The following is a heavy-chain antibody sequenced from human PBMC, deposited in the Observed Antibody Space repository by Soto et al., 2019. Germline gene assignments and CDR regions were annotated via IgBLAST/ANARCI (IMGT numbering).Heavy chain of an antibody. J-gene: IGHJ4*02. CDR1: GFTFSSYE. Sequence: PGGSLRLSCAASGFTFSSYEMNWVRQAPGKGLEWVSYISSSGSTIYYADSVKGRFTISRDNAKNSLYLQMNSLRAEDTAVYYCARPGSGSYYEGYFDYWGQGTLVTVSS. CDR3: ARPGSGSYYEGYFDY. D-gene: IGHD1-26*01. CDR2: ISSSGSTI. V-gene: IGHV3-48*03.